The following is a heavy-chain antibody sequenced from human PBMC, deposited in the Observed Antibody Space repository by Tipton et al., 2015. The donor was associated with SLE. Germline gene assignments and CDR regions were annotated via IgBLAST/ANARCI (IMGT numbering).Heavy chain of an antibody. Sequence: TLSLTCTVSGGSVSSTTYYWSWIRQPAGKGLEWIGRIYTSGSTSYNPSLKSRVTISVNTSKNQFSLKLSSVTAADTAVYYCARDQRTVAGRGYFDYWGQGTLVTVSS. J-gene: IGHJ4*02. D-gene: IGHD6-19*01. CDR3: ARDQRTVAGRGYFDY. CDR2: IYTSGST. V-gene: IGHV4-61*02. CDR1: GGSVSSTTYY.